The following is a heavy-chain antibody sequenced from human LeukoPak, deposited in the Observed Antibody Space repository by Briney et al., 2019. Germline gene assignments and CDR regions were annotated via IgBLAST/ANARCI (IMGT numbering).Heavy chain of an antibody. CDR3: ARDSSPEGFGELLYHFDY. Sequence: GGSLRLSCAASGFTFSSYSMSWVRQAPGKGLEWVSYISSSSSTIYYADSVKGRFTISRDNAKNSLYLQMNSLRDEDTAVYYCARDSSPEGFGELLYHFDYWGQGTLVTVSS. D-gene: IGHD3-10*01. CDR1: GFTFSSYS. J-gene: IGHJ4*02. CDR2: ISSSSSTI. V-gene: IGHV3-48*02.